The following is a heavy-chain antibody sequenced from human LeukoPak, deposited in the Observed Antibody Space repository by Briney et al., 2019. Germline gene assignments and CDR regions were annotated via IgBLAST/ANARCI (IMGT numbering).Heavy chain of an antibody. J-gene: IGHJ4*02. CDR3: AKDTQEGYFDY. CDR2: ISWNSGSI. V-gene: IGHV3-9*01. Sequence: GGSLRLSCAASGFTFDDYAMHWVRQAPGKGLEWVSGISWNSGSIGYADSVKGRFTISRDNAKNSLYLQMNSLRAEVTALYYCAKDTQEGYFDYWGQGTLVTVSS. CDR1: GFTFDDYA.